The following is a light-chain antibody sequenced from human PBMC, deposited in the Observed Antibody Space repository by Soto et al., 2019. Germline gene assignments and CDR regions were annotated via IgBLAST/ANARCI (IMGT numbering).Light chain of an antibody. CDR3: QQRSNWPPLT. CDR2: DAS. Sequence: EIVLTQSPATLSLSPGERATLSCRASQSVSSYLAWYQQKPGQAPRLLIYDASNRATGIPARFSGSGSGTDFTLTISRLEPEDFAVYYCQQRSNWPPLTFGVGTTVEIK. CDR1: QSVSSY. J-gene: IGKJ4*01. V-gene: IGKV3-11*01.